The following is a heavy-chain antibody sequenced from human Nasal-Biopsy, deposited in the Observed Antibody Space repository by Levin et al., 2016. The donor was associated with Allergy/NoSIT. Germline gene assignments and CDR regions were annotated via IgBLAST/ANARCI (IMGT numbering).Heavy chain of an antibody. CDR1: GYTFSDYY. V-gene: IGHV1-2*02. J-gene: IGHJ4*02. Sequence: VSCKASGYTFSDYYIHWLRQAPGQGPEWMGWIKPDTGDTSYPQKFQGRVTMTRDTSINTAYMEVSRLTSDDTAVYYCARFGSYYQGRDVADYWGQGTLVSVSS. CDR3: ARFGSYYQGRDVADY. CDR2: IKPDTGDT. D-gene: IGHD1-26*01.